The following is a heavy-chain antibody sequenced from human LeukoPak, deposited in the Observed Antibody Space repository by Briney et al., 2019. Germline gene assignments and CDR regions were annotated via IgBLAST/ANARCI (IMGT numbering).Heavy chain of an antibody. CDR3: AKGNPDTGYYFDY. V-gene: IGHV3-30*04. CDR2: ISYDGSNK. J-gene: IGHJ4*02. CDR1: GFTFSTYA. Sequence: PGRSLRLSCAASGFTFSTYAMHWVRQAPGKGLEWVAVISYDGSNKYYADSVKGRFTISRDNSKNTLYLQMNSLRAEDTAVYYCAKGNPDTGYYFDYWGQGTLVTVSS. D-gene: IGHD5-18*01.